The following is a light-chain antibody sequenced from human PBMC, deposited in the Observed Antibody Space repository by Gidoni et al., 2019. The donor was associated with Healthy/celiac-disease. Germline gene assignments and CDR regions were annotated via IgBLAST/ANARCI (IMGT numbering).Light chain of an antibody. Sequence: EIVMTQSPATLSVSPGERATLPCRASQSVRSNLAWYQQKPGQAPRLLIYGASTRATGIPDRFSGSGSGTEFTLTISSLQYEDFAVYYCQQYNNWPRTFGQGTKLEIK. CDR1: QSVRSN. CDR2: GAS. V-gene: IGKV3-15*01. CDR3: QQYNNWPRT. J-gene: IGKJ2*01.